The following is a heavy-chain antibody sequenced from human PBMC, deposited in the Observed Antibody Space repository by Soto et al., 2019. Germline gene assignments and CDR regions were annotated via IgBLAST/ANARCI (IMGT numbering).Heavy chain of an antibody. Sequence: ASVKVSCKASGYTFTIYDINWVLQATGQGLEWIGWMNPNSGNTGYAQKFQGRVTMTRNTSISTAYMELSSLRSEDTAVYYCAREHSSSWRFDYWGQGTLVTVSS. J-gene: IGHJ4*02. CDR3: AREHSSSWRFDY. D-gene: IGHD6-13*01. CDR1: GYTFTIYD. V-gene: IGHV1-8*01. CDR2: MNPNSGNT.